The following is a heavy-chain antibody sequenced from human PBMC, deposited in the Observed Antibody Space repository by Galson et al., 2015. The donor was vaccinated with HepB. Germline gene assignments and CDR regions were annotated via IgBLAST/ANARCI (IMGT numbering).Heavy chain of an antibody. CDR1: GYTFTSYA. CDR2: INAGNGNT. D-gene: IGHD2-15*01. Sequence: SVKVSCKASGYTFTSYAMHWVRQAPGQRLEWMGWINAGNGNTKYSQKFQGRVTITRDTSASTAYMELSSLRSEDTAVYYCARLGGYCSGGSCYGNWFDPWGQGTLVTVSS. CDR3: ARLGGYCSGGSCYGNWFDP. J-gene: IGHJ5*02. V-gene: IGHV1-3*01.